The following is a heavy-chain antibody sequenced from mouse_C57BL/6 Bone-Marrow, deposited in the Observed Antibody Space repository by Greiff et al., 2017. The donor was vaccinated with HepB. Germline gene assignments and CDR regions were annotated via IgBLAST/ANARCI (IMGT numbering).Heavy chain of an antibody. J-gene: IGHJ2*01. CDR1: GYAFTNYL. D-gene: IGHD2-2*01. CDR2: INPGSGGT. CDR3: VVIYFDY. V-gene: IGHV1-54*01. Sequence: VQLQESGAELVRPGTSVKVSCKASGYAFTNYLIEWVKQRPGQGLEWIGVINPGSGGTNYNEKFKGKATLTADKSSSPAYMQHSSLTSEDSAVYFCVVIYFDYWGQGTTLTVSS.